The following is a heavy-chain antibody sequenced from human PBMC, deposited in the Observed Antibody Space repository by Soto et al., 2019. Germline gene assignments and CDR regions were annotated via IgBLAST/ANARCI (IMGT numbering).Heavy chain of an antibody. CDR1: GFIFSSYG. J-gene: IGHJ3*02. CDR3: ARDPGYCSGGSCYAFDI. Sequence: GGSLRLSCAASGFIFSSYGMHWVRQAPGKGLEWVAVIWYDGSNKYYADSVKGRFTISRDNSKNTLYLQMNSLRAEDTTVYYCARDPGYCSGGSCYAFDIWGQGTMVTVSS. V-gene: IGHV3-33*01. CDR2: IWYDGSNK. D-gene: IGHD2-15*01.